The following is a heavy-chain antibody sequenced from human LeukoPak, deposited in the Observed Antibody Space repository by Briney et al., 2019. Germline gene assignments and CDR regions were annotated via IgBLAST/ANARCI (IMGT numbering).Heavy chain of an antibody. Sequence: PGGSLRLSCAASGFSFPTYWMSWVRQAPGKGLEWVANIKQDGTETYYVDSVKGRFTISRDNAKNSLYLQMNSLRVEDTAVYYCAKLAKYFYGSETYYFFEHWGQGTPVTASS. D-gene: IGHD3-10*01. V-gene: IGHV3-7*01. CDR3: AKLAKYFYGSETYYFFEH. CDR2: IKQDGTET. J-gene: IGHJ4*02. CDR1: GFSFPTYW.